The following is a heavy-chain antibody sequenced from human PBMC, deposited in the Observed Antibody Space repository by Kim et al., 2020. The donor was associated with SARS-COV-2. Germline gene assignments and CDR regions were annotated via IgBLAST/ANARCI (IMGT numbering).Heavy chain of an antibody. CDR3: ARRTASEILFDP. J-gene: IGHJ5*02. D-gene: IGHD6-6*01. V-gene: IGHV4-39*01. CDR1: GGSISSSSYY. CDR2: IYYSGST. Sequence: SETLSLTCTVSGGSISSSSYYWGWIRQPPGKGLEWIGSIYYSGSTYYNPSLKSRVTISVDTSKNQFSLKLSSVTAADTAVYYCARRTASEILFDPWGQGT.